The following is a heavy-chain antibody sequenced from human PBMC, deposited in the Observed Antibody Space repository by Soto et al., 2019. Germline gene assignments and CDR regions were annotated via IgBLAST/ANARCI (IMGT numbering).Heavy chain of an antibody. CDR2: IYWDDDK. CDR1: GFSLSTNGVG. Sequence: QITLQESGPTLVKPTQTLTLTCIFSGFSLSTNGVGVGWIRQPPGQALEWLALIYWDDDKRYSPSLESRLTITKDTSKHQVVLTMTTMDPVDTATYYCAHRRAYNNYWSWGDFDYWGQGTLVTVSS. CDR3: AHRRAYNNYWSWGDFDY. J-gene: IGHJ4*02. V-gene: IGHV2-5*02. D-gene: IGHD2-8*02.